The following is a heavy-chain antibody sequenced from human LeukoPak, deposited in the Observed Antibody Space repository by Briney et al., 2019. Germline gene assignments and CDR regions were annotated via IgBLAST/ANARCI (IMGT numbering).Heavy chain of an antibody. Sequence: QPGGSLRLSCAASGFTFSSYWMHWVRQAPGRGLVWVSRLNSDGSSTYFADSVKGRFTISRGNAQNTLYLQMNSLRAEDTAVYYCARGTTGQRYYFDYWGQGTLVTVSS. CDR1: GFTFSSYW. CDR3: ARGTTGQRYYFDY. CDR2: LNSDGSST. D-gene: IGHD1-1*01. V-gene: IGHV3-74*01. J-gene: IGHJ4*02.